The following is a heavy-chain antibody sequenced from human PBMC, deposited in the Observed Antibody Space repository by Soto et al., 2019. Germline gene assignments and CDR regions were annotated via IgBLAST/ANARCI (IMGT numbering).Heavy chain of an antibody. CDR2: VSHDGSIY. Sequence: GGSLRLSCAASGFTYSSCGMHWVRQVPGKGLEWLAVVSHDGSIYPYADSVKGRFTISRDNAKNSLYLKMNSLRAEDTAVYYCARDLVVVTAILDYYYYGMDVWGQGTTVTVSS. CDR3: ARDLVVVTAILDYYYYGMDV. D-gene: IGHD2-21*02. J-gene: IGHJ6*02. CDR1: GFTYSSCG. V-gene: IGHV3-30*03.